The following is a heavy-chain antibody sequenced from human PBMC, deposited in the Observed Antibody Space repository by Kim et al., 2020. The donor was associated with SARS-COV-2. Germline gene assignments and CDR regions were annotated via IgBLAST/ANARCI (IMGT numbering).Heavy chain of an antibody. CDR1: GFTFSSYW. Sequence: GGSLRLSCVASGFTFSSYWMHWVRQAPGKGLVWVSRVNSDGSSTSYADSVKGRFTISRDNARNTLYLQMNSLRAEDTAVYYCARLSTGYVWDKFDYSGQGTLVTVSS. D-gene: IGHD3-16*01. CDR2: VNSDGSST. J-gene: IGHJ4*02. CDR3: ARLSTGYVWDKFDY. V-gene: IGHV3-74*01.